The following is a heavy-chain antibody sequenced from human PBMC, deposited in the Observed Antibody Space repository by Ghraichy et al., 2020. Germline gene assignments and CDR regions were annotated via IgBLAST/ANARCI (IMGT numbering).Heavy chain of an antibody. Sequence: TLSLTCSVSGGSFSSSFSPFYWNWIRQSPQQRLEWIGNISSSGDTHYSLSLKSRVTISMDTSKGQFSLRLNSVSAADTAIYFCARASDSGSPSFDSWGWGTLVTVSS. J-gene: IGHJ4*02. CDR3: ARASDSGSPSFDS. V-gene: IGHV4-61*01. CDR1: GGSFSSSFSPFY. D-gene: IGHD3-10*01. CDR2: ISSSGDT.